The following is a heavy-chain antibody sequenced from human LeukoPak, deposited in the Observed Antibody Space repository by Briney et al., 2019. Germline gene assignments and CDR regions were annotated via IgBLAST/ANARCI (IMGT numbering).Heavy chain of an antibody. CDR3: ARDPEYGDYLNWFGP. V-gene: IGHV4-34*01. CDR2: INHSGST. CDR1: GGSFSGYY. D-gene: IGHD4-17*01. J-gene: IGHJ5*02. Sequence: SETLSLTCAVYGGSFSGYYWSWIRQPPGKGLEWIGEINHSGSTKYNPSLKSRVTISVDTSKNQFSLKLRYVTAADTAVYYCARDPEYGDYLNWFGPWGQGTLVTVSS.